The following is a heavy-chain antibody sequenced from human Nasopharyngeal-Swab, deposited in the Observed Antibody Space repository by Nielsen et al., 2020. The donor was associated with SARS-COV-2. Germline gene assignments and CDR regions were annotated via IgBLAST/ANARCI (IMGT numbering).Heavy chain of an antibody. V-gene: IGHV3-74*01. D-gene: IGHD2-2*02. CDR1: GFTLSSYW. J-gene: IGHJ3*02. CDR2: ISGDGSNT. CDR3: ARVYCSSSSCYTGFDI. Sequence: GGSLRLSCAASGFTLSSYWMHWVRQAPGKGLVWVSRISGDGSNTFYADPVKGRFTFSRDNAKNSLYLQMNSLRAEDTAVYYCARVYCSSSSCYTGFDIWCQGTMVTVSS.